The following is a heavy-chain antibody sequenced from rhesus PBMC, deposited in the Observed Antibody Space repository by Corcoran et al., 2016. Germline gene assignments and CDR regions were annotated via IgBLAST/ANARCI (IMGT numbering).Heavy chain of an antibody. J-gene: IGHJ4*01. D-gene: IGHD3-16*01. Sequence: QVQLQGSSPGLVKPSETLSLSCTVSGASISSNWWSWLRQPPGKGLEWIGAINGRSGSTNYNPSLQSRVTISKDASTNQFSLRLNSVTAPDTAVYFCARITIELVIFDYWGQGFLVTVSS. CDR3: ARITIELVIFDY. V-gene: IGHV4-80*01. CDR1: GASISSNW. CDR2: INGRSGST.